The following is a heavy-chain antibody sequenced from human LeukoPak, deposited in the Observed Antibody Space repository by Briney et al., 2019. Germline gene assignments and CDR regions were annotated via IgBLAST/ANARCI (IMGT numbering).Heavy chain of an antibody. Sequence: SETLSLTCTVSGGSINNYHWSWIRQPPGKGLEWIGRIYTSGSTNYNPSLKSRVTMSVDTSKNQFSLKLSSVTAADTAVYYCARASGVVHYFDYWGQGTLVTVSS. CDR3: ARASGVVHYFDY. V-gene: IGHV4-4*07. J-gene: IGHJ4*02. CDR2: IYTSGST. D-gene: IGHD2-15*01. CDR1: GGSINNYH.